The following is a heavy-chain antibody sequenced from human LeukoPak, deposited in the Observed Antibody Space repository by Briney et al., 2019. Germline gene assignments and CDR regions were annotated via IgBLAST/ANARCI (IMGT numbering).Heavy chain of an antibody. D-gene: IGHD3-22*01. V-gene: IGHV3-7*01. Sequence: GGSLRLSCAASGFTFSSYWMSWVRQAPGKGLEWVAHIKQDGSEKYYVDSVKGRFTISRDNAKKSLYLQMNSLRAEDTAVYYCARDMGYDSSGYYTPWGQGTLVTVSS. CDR3: ARDMGYDSSGYYTP. CDR1: GFTFSSYW. CDR2: IKQDGSEK. J-gene: IGHJ4*02.